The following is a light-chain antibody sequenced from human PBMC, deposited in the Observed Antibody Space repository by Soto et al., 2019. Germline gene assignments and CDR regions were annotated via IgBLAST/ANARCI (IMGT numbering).Light chain of an antibody. CDR3: QQYNSYPYT. V-gene: IGKV1-5*03. J-gene: IGKJ2*01. CDR1: QSISSW. CDR2: KAS. Sequence: DIQMTQSPSTLSASVGDRVTITCRASQSISSWLAWYQQKPGKAPKLLIYKASSLESGVPSRFSGSGSGTEFTVTISSLQPDDFATYYDQQYNSYPYTFGQGTKLEIK.